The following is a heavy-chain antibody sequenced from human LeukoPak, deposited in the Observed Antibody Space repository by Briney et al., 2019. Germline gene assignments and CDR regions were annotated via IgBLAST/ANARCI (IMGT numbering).Heavy chain of an antibody. D-gene: IGHD2-2*03. CDR3: ARGRMGIVVVPAALSFDY. CDR1: GGSFSGYY. J-gene: IGHJ4*02. CDR2: INHSGST. V-gene: IGHV4-34*01. Sequence: PSETLSLTCAVYGGSFSGYYWSSIRQPPGKGLEWIGEINHSGSTNYNPSLKSRVTISVDTSKNQFSLKLSSVTAADTAVYYCARGRMGIVVVPAALSFDYWGQGTLVTVSS.